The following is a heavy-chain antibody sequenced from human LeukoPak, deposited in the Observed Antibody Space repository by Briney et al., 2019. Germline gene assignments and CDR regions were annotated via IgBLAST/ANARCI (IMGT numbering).Heavy chain of an antibody. Sequence: PSETLPLTCTVAGGSISSYYWSWIRQPAGKGLEWIGRIYTSGSTNYNPSLKSRVTISVDTSKNQFSLKLSSVTAADTAVYYCARGGTYSYGYGLGYWGQGTLVTVSS. J-gene: IGHJ4*02. CDR3: ARGGTYSYGYGLGY. V-gene: IGHV4-4*07. CDR2: IYTSGST. CDR1: GGSISSYY. D-gene: IGHD5-18*01.